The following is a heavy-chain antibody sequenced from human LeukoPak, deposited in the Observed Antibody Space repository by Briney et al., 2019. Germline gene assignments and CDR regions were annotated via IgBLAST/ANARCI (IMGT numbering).Heavy chain of an antibody. CDR3: ASYITSRDGYNS. CDR1: GYTFTGYY. CDR2: INPSSGGT. J-gene: IGHJ5*02. D-gene: IGHD5-24*01. V-gene: IGHV1-2*02. Sequence: ASVKVSCKASGYTFTGYYMHWVRQAPGQGLEWMGWINPSSGGTNYAQKFQGRVTMTRDTSISTAYMELSRLRSDDTAVYYCASYITSRDGYNSWGQGTLVTVSS.